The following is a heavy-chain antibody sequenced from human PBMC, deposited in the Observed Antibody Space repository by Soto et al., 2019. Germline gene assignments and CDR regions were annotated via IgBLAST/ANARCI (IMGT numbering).Heavy chain of an antibody. J-gene: IGHJ4*02. CDR2: IKSKTDGGTT. CDR3: TTTHSGWPFDY. CDR1: GFTFSNAW. Sequence: NPGGSLRLSCAASGFTFSNAWMSWVRQAPGKGLEWVGRIKSKTDGGTTDYAAPVKGRFTISRDDSKTTLYLQMNSLKTEDTAVYYCTTTHSGWPFDYWGQGTLVTVSS. D-gene: IGHD6-19*01. V-gene: IGHV3-15*01.